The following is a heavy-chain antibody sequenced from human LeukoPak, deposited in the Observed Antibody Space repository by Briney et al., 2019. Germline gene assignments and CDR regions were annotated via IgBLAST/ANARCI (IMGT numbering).Heavy chain of an antibody. CDR2: INPNSGGT. V-gene: IGHV1-2*02. D-gene: IGHD2-2*01. Sequence: GASVKVSCKASGYTFTGYYMHWVRQAPGQGLEWMGWINPNSGGTNYAQKFQGRVTMTRDTSISTAYMELSRLRSDDTAVYYCARDTTRYQLLYYYYYYMDVWGQGTTVTVSS. J-gene: IGHJ6*03. CDR1: GYTFTGYY. CDR3: ARDTTRYQLLYYYYYYMDV.